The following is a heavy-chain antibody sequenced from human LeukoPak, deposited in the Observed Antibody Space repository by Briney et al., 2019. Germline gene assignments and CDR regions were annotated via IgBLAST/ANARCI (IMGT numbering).Heavy chain of an antibody. D-gene: IGHD6-13*01. J-gene: IGHJ4*02. CDR2: ISSCSSYI. CDR1: GFTFSSYS. Sequence: SGGSLRLSCAVSGFTFSSYSMNWVRQAPGKGLEWVSSISSCSSYIYYADSVKGRFTISRDNAKNSLYLQMNSLRAEDTAVYSCARAGSSSWYYFDYWGQGTLVTVSS. V-gene: IGHV3-21*01. CDR3: ARAGSSSWYYFDY.